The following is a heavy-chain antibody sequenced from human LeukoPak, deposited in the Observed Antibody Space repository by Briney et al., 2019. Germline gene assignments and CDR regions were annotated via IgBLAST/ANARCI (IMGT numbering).Heavy chain of an antibody. Sequence: GGSLRLSCAASGFTVRSNYMSWVRQAPGKGLEWVSVIYSGGSTYYADSVKGRFTISRDNSKNTLYLQMNSLRAEDTAVYYCAADSSGWYYFDYWGQGTLVTVSS. CDR1: GFTVRSNY. CDR2: IYSGGST. CDR3: AADSSGWYYFDY. J-gene: IGHJ4*02. V-gene: IGHV3-66*01. D-gene: IGHD6-19*01.